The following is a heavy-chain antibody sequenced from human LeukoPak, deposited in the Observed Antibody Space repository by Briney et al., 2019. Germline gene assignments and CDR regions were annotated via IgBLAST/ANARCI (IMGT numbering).Heavy chain of an antibody. CDR1: GGSISSSSNY. V-gene: IGHV4-39*01. J-gene: IGHJ4*02. D-gene: IGHD5-12*01. Sequence: SETLSLTCTVSGGSISSSSNYWGWARQPPGKGLEWIGSMYYSGSYNPSLESRVTISVDTSKNEFSLKLGSVTAADTAVYYCARYIVASMREQWGQGTLVTVSS. CDR2: MYYSG. CDR3: ARYIVASMREQ.